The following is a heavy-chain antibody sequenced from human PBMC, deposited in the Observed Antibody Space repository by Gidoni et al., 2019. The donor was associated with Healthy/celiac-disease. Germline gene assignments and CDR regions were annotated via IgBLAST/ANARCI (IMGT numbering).Heavy chain of an antibody. V-gene: IGHV4-34*01. CDR3: ARLVSVLLWFGESNNWCDP. J-gene: IGHJ5*02. D-gene: IGHD3-10*01. Sequence: QVQLQQWGAGLLPPSDTLSLTCAVYGGSFSGYYWSWIRPLPGKGLEWIGEINHSVSTNYNPSLKSRVTISVDTSKNQFSLKLSSVTAADTAVYYCARLVSVLLWFGESNNWCDPWGQGTLVTVSS. CDR1: GGSFSGYY. CDR2: INHSVST.